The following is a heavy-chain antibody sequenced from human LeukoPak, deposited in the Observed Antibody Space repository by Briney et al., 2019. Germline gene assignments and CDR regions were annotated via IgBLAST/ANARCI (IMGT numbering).Heavy chain of an antibody. CDR3: AKGGVVVPAAMVYYYYYYMDV. CDR2: ISGSGGST. Sequence: PGGSLRLSCAASGFTFSSYAMSWVRQDPGKGLEWVSAISGSGGSTYYADSVKGRFTISRDNSKNTLYLQMNSLRAEDTAVYYCAKGGVVVPAAMVYYYYYYMDVWGKGTTVTVSS. J-gene: IGHJ6*03. CDR1: GFTFSSYA. D-gene: IGHD2-2*01. V-gene: IGHV3-23*01.